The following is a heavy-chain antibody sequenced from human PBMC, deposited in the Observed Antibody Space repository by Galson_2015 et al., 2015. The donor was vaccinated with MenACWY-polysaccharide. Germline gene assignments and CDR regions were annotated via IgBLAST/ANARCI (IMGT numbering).Heavy chain of an antibody. Sequence: ETLSLTCAVYGGSLSGYYWCWIRQPPGKGLEWIGEINHSGSTNYNPSLKSRVTISLDTSRIQFSMRLTSVTAADTAVYYCAREGVAPRGRTHWFDPWGQGALVTVSS. V-gene: IGHV4-34*01. CDR3: AREGVAPRGRTHWFDP. CDR1: GGSLSGYY. CDR2: INHSGST. J-gene: IGHJ5*02. D-gene: IGHD1-14*01.